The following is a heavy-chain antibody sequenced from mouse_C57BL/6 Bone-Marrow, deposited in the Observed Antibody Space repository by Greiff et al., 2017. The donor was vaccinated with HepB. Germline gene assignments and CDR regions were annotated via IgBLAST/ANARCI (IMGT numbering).Heavy chain of an antibody. CDR3: ARGMVTTGYFDY. CDR2: IYPGDGDT. D-gene: IGHD2-2*01. CDR1: GYAFSSSW. V-gene: IGHV1-82*01. J-gene: IGHJ2*01. Sequence: VQLQQSGPELVKPGASVKISCKASGYAFSSSWMNWVKQRPGKGLEWIGRIYPGDGDTNYNGKFKGKATLTVDTSSSTAYMQLSSLTSEDSAVYYCARGMVTTGYFDYWGQGTTLTVSS.